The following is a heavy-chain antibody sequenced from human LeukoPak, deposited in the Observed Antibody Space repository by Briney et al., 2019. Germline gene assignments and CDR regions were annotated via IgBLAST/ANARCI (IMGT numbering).Heavy chain of an antibody. CDR3: ARDPAWIHAFDI. CDR1: GFTFSSYA. J-gene: IGHJ3*02. Sequence: GGSLRLSRAASGFTFSSYAMHWVRQAPGKGLEWVAVISYDGSNKYYADSVKGRFTISRDNAKNSLYLQMNSLRAEDTAVYYCARDPAWIHAFDIWGQGTMVTVSS. D-gene: IGHD5-18*01. V-gene: IGHV3-30-3*01. CDR2: ISYDGSNK.